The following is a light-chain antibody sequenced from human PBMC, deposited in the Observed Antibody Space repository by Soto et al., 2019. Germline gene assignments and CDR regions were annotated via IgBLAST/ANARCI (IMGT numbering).Light chain of an antibody. CDR1: SSDVGTYDF. CDR2: DVS. Sequence: VLTQPRSVSVSPGQSVTISCTGTSSDVGTYDFVSWYQQHPGKAPRLMIFDVSERPSGVPDRFSGSKSGNTASLTISAFQAEDEADYYCCLYAVTFYVFGTGTK. CDR3: CLYAVTFYV. V-gene: IGLV2-11*01. J-gene: IGLJ1*01.